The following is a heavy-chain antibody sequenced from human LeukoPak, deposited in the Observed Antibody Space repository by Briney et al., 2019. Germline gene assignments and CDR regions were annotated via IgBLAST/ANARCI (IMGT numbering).Heavy chain of an antibody. Sequence: GASVKVSCKASGYTFTGYYMHWVRQAPGQGLEWMGWINPNSGGTNNAQKFQGRVTMTRDTSISTAYMELSRLRSDDTAVYYCARDSRAGHNWFDPWGQGTLVTVSS. CDR3: ARDSRAGHNWFDP. CDR1: GYTFTGYY. J-gene: IGHJ5*02. D-gene: IGHD5-24*01. V-gene: IGHV1-2*02. CDR2: INPNSGGT.